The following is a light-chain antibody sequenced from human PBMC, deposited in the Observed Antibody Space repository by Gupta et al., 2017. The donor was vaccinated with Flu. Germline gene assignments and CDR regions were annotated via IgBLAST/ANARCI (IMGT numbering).Light chain of an antibody. J-gene: IGLJ2*01. CDR2: EDN. CDR3: QSYDSITSDVV. CDR1: SRSIATTC. V-gene: IGLV6-57*01. Sequence: NFMLTQPHSVSESPGKTVTISCTRTSRSIATTCVQWYQQRPGSSPTTVSLEDNRRLRGVADRFSGSIASSATSASLTIYGLNTEEEADYYCQSYDSITSDVVFGGGTRLTVL.